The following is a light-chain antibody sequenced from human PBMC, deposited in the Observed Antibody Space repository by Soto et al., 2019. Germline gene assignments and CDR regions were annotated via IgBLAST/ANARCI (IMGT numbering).Light chain of an antibody. J-gene: IGKJ2*01. Sequence: EIVMTQSPATLSVSPGERATLSCRASQNVGNSLAWYQQKPGQAPRLLIYGATTRATGIPARFSGSGSGTDFTLTISSLHSEDFAVYYCQHYNNWPPYTFGQGNKVEIK. CDR2: GAT. CDR1: QNVGNS. CDR3: QHYNNWPPYT. V-gene: IGKV3-15*01.